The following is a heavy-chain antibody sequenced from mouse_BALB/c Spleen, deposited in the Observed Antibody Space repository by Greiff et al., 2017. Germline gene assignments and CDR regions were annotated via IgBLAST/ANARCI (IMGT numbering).Heavy chain of an antibody. CDR1: GYTFTDYN. Sequence: EVQLQQSGPELVKPGASVKISCKASGYTFTDYNMHWVKQSHGKSLEWIGYIYPYNGGTGYNQKFKSKATLTVDNSSSTAYMELRSLTSEDSAVYYCARYGNYRYYAMDYWGQGTSVTVSS. CDR2: IYPYNGGT. J-gene: IGHJ4*01. CDR3: ARYGNYRYYAMDY. V-gene: IGHV1S29*02. D-gene: IGHD2-1*01.